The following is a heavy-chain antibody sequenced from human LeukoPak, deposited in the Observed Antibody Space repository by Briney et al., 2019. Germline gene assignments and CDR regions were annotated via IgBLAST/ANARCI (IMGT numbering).Heavy chain of an antibody. V-gene: IGHV1-18*04. CDR3: ARFYSSGPNRIDY. CDR1: GYTFTGYY. CDR2: ISAYNGNT. Sequence: ASVKVSCKASGYTFTGYYMHWVRQAPGQGLEWMGWISAYNGNTNYAQKLQGRVTMTTDTSTSTAYMELRSLRSDDTAVYYCARFYSSGPNRIDYWGQGTLVTVSS. D-gene: IGHD5-18*01. J-gene: IGHJ4*02.